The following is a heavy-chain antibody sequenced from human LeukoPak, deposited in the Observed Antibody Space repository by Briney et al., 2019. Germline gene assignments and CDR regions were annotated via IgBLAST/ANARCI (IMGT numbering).Heavy chain of an antibody. J-gene: IGHJ4*02. CDR2: ISSGGGFT. CDR1: GFTFSTYA. D-gene: IGHD3-3*02. Sequence: GGSLRLSCAASGFTFSTYAMSWVRQAPGKGLEWVSTISSGGGFTYYADSVKGRFTISRDNSKNTLYLQMNSLRDEDTAVYYCAKGRISPDYWGQGTLVTVSS. CDR3: AKGRISPDY. V-gene: IGHV3-23*01.